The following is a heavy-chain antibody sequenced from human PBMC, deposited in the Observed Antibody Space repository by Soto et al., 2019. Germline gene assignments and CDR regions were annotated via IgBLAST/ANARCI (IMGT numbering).Heavy chain of an antibody. CDR3: ARQGIATAGTSLDY. CDR2: IYYTGNT. V-gene: IGHV4-59*08. CDR1: GGSLSSYY. D-gene: IGHD6-13*01. Sequence: PSETLSLTCAVSGGSLSSYYWSWIRQPPGKGLEWIAFIYYTGNTDYNPSLKSRVTISIDTSKNQFSLKLSAVTAADTAVYYCARQGIATAGTSLDYWGQGTLVTVSS. J-gene: IGHJ4*02.